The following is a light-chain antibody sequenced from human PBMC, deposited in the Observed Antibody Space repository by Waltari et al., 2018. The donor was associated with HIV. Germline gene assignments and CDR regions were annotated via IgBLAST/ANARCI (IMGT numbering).Light chain of an antibody. J-gene: IGKJ2*03. CDR3: QQYNNWPYS. Sequence: EIVMTQSPATLSVSPGERATLSCRASPSVSSKLAWYHQKPGQAPRLLIYCASTRATGLPARFSGSGSGTEFTLTISSLQSEDFAVYYCQQYNNWPYSFGQGTKLEIK. CDR2: CAS. CDR1: PSVSSK. V-gene: IGKV3-15*01.